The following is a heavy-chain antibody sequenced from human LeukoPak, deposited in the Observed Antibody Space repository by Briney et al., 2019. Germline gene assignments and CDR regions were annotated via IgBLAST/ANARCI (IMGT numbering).Heavy chain of an antibody. Sequence: GGSLRLSCAASGFTFSSYSMNWVRQAPGKGLEWVSSINSSSGYIYYADSVKGRFTISRDNAKNSLYLQMNSLRAEDTAVYYCARKGYSGYDPAFDYWGQGTLVTVSS. D-gene: IGHD5-12*01. CDR1: GFTFSSYS. V-gene: IGHV3-21*01. J-gene: IGHJ4*02. CDR2: INSSSGYI. CDR3: ARKGYSGYDPAFDY.